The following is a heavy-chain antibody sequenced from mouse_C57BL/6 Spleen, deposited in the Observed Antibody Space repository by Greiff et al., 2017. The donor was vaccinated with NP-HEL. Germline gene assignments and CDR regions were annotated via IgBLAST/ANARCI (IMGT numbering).Heavy chain of an antibody. CDR3: ARHGDWDYFDY. J-gene: IGHJ2*01. CDR2: ISSGGSYT. D-gene: IGHD4-1*01. V-gene: IGHV5-6*01. Sequence: EVQVVESGGDLVKPGGSLKLSCAASGFTFSSYGMSWVRQTPDKRLEWVATISSGGSYTYYPDSVKGRFTISRDNAKNTLYLQMSSLKSEDTAMYYCARHGDWDYFDYWGQGTTLTVSS. CDR1: GFTFSSYG.